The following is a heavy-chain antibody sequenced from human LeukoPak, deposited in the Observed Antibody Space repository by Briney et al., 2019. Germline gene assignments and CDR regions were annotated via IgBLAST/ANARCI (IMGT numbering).Heavy chain of an antibody. V-gene: IGHV3-30*04. Sequence: GGSLRLPCTTSGFTFKTYAMHWVRQAPGKGLEWVAVISPEGSFTYDYYSDSVKGRFTISRDNPRNTLSLHMSDLRTDDTALYYCARARLGSAWQMKWSTFDYWGPGTLVTVSS. J-gene: IGHJ4*02. CDR3: ARARLGSAWQMKWSTFDY. CDR2: ISPEGSFTYD. D-gene: IGHD6-19*01. CDR1: GFTFKTYA.